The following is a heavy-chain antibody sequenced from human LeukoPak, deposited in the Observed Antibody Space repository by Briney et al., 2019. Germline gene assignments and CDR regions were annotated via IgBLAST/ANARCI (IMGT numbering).Heavy chain of an antibody. J-gene: IGHJ4*02. V-gene: IGHV4-59*06. CDR1: GESFSGYY. Sequence: PSETLSLTCRVDGESFSGYYWIWIRQPPGKGLEWIGYIYYSGSTYYNPSLKSRVTISVDTSKNQFSLKLSSVTAADTAVYYCARGGGYDFDYWGQGTLVTVSS. CDR3: ARGGGYDFDY. D-gene: IGHD3-16*01. CDR2: IYYSGST.